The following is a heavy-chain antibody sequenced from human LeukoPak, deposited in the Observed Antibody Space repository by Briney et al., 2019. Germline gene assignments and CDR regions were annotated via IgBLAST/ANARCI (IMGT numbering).Heavy chain of an antibody. CDR1: GFTFSSYA. CDR2: IKQDGSEK. D-gene: IGHD3-10*01. CDR3: ARAFGSGSYDP. J-gene: IGHJ5*02. Sequence: QTGGSLRLSCAASGFTFSSYAMHWVRQAPGKGLEWVANIKQDGSEKYYVDSVKGRFTISRDNAKNSLYLQMNSLRAEDTAVYYCARAFGSGSYDPWGQGTLVTVSS. V-gene: IGHV3-7*01.